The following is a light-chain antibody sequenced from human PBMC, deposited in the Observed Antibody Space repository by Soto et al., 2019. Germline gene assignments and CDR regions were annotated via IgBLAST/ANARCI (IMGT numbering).Light chain of an antibody. CDR1: TNDVGTYNL. V-gene: IGLV2-23*01. Sequence: QSALAQPASVSGSPGQSITLSCTGTTNDVGTYNLVSWYQQHPGKPPKLMIYEGFKRPSGVSNRFSGSKSGNTASLTISGLQAEDEADYYCSSYAGSTTYVFGTGTKVIDL. CDR3: SSYAGSTTYV. J-gene: IGLJ1*01. CDR2: EGF.